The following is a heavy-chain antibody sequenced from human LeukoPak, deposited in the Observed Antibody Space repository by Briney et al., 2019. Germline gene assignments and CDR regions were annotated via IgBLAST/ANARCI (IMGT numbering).Heavy chain of an antibody. CDR2: INPNSGGT. J-gene: IGHJ5*02. Sequence: ASVKVSCKASGYTFTGYYMHWVRQAPGQGLEWMGWINPNSGGTNYAQKFQGRVTITRDTSISTAYMELSRLSSDDTAVYYCARAYYDFWSGYYPKDPWGQGTLVTVSS. V-gene: IGHV1-2*02. D-gene: IGHD3-3*01. CDR3: ARAYYDFWSGYYPKDP. CDR1: GYTFTGYY.